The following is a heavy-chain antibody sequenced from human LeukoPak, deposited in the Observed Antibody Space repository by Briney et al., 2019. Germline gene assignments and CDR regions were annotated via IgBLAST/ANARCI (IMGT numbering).Heavy chain of an antibody. CDR3: AREGNDSSGQSPFCDI. CDR1: GYTFTSYG. D-gene: IGHD3-22*01. J-gene: IGHJ3*02. V-gene: IGHV1-18*01. Sequence: ASVKVSCKASGYTFTSYGISWVRQAPGQGLEWMGWISAYNGNTNYAQKLQGRVTMTTDTSTSTAYMELSSLRSEDTAVYYCAREGNDSSGQSPFCDIWGQGTMVTVSS. CDR2: ISAYNGNT.